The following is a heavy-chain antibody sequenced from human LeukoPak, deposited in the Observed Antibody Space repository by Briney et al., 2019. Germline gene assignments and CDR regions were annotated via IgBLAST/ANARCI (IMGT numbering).Heavy chain of an antibody. Sequence: ASVKVSCKASGYTFTGYYLHWVRQAPGQGLEWVGWINPNSGGTNYAQKFQGRATMTTDTFASTVYIEVRSLTSDDTALYYCARESGSGSYFCFDYWGPGTLVTVSS. CDR2: INPNSGGT. D-gene: IGHD3-10*01. CDR3: ARESGSGSYFCFDY. CDR1: GYTFTGYY. J-gene: IGHJ4*02. V-gene: IGHV1-2*02.